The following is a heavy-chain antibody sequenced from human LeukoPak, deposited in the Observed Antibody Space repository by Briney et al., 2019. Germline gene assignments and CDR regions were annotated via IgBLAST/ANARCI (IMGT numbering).Heavy chain of an antibody. V-gene: IGHV3-23*01. CDR3: AKSLTASKYYFDY. CDR2: TSESGGST. J-gene: IGHJ4*02. Sequence: GGSLRLSCEASGFTFSSYAMGWVRQAPGKGLEWVSVTSESGGSTHYADSVKGRFTISRDNSKNTLYLQMNSLRAEDTAVYYCAKSLTASKYYFDYWGQGTLVTVSS. CDR1: GFTFSSYA.